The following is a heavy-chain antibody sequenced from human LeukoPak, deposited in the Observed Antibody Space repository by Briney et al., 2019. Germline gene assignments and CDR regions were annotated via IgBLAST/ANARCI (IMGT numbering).Heavy chain of an antibody. Sequence: STNYNPSLKSRVTISVDKCKNQCSLKLSSVTAADTAVYYCARGPRIVVVVAATLPHAFDIWGQGTMVTVSS. J-gene: IGHJ3*02. CDR2: ST. D-gene: IGHD2-15*01. CDR3: ARGPRIVVVVAATLPHAFDI. V-gene: IGHV4-34*13.